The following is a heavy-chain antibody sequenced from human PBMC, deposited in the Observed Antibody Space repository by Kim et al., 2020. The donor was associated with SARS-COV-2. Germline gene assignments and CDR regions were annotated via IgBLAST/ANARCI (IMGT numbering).Heavy chain of an antibody. V-gene: IGHV3-7*01. CDR3: ARDTSLWFGEALFDY. Sequence: GGSLRLSCAASGFTFSSYWMSWVRQAPGKGLEWVANIKQDGSEKYYVDSVKGRFTISRDNAKNSLYLQMNSLRAEDTAVYYCARDTSLWFGEALFDYWGQGTLVTVSS. CDR1: GFTFSSYW. D-gene: IGHD3-10*01. CDR2: IKQDGSEK. J-gene: IGHJ4*02.